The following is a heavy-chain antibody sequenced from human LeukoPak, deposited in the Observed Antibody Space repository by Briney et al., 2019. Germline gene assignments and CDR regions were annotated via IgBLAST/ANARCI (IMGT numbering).Heavy chain of an antibody. J-gene: IGHJ4*02. CDR1: GYTFTGYY. CDR3: ARAQYCSGGSCYYDY. CDR2: INPNSGGT. V-gene: IGHV1-2*02. D-gene: IGHD2-15*01. Sequence: ASVKVSCKASGYTFTGYYMHWVRQAPGQGLEWMGWINPNSGGTNYAQKFQGRVTMTRDTSISTAYMELSSLRSEDTAVYYCARAQYCSGGSCYYDYWGQGTLVTVSS.